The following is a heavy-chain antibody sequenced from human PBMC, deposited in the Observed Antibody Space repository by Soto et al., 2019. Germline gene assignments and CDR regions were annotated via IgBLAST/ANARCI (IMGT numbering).Heavy chain of an antibody. CDR3: ARDKDRQQLGGNYYYILDV. Sequence: QVQLMQSGAEVKKPGSSVKVSCEASGGAFSTSAISWVRQAPGEGLEWVGGIMPVFATPDYAQKFQGRVTISADESTTTAYLELTSLTTDDTAVYYGARDKDRQQLGGNYYYILDVWGQGTAITVSS. V-gene: IGHV1-69*12. J-gene: IGHJ6*02. D-gene: IGHD3-3*02. CDR1: GGAFSTSA. CDR2: IMPVFATP.